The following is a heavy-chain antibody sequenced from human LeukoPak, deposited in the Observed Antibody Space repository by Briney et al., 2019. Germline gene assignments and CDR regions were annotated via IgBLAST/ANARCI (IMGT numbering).Heavy chain of an antibody. D-gene: IGHD3-22*01. CDR3: ARGNHRPYYDSSGQGTDLGYNWFDP. CDR2: ISAYNGNT. V-gene: IGHV1-18*01. Sequence: ASVKVSCKASGYTFTSYGISWVRQAPGQGLEWMGWISAYNGNTNYAQKLQGRVTMTTDTSTSTAYMELRSLRSDDTAVYYCARGNHRPYYDSSGQGTDLGYNWFDPWGQGTLVTVSS. CDR1: GYTFTSYG. J-gene: IGHJ5*02.